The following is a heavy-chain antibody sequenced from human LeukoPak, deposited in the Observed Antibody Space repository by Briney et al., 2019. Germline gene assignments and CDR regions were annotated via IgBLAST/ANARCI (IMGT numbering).Heavy chain of an antibody. CDR2: ISGSGGST. J-gene: IGHJ4*02. CDR3: AKDGKWGVVTATFDYFDY. D-gene: IGHD2-21*02. V-gene: IGHV3-23*01. CDR1: GFTFSSYG. Sequence: GGSLRLSCAASGFTFSSYGMSWVRQAPGKGLEWVSAISGSGGSTYYADSVKGRFTISRDNSKNTLYLQMNSLRAEDTAVYYCAKDGKWGVVTATFDYFDYWGQGTLVTVSS.